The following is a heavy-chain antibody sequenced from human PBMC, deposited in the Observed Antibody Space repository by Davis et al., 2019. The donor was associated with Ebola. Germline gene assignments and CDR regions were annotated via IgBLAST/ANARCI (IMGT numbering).Heavy chain of an antibody. Sequence: GESLKISCAASGFTFRSYSMNWVRQAPGKGLEWISYISSSSSSIYYADSVKGRFTISRDNTKNSLYLQMNSLRDEDTALYYCSRGGAVKFDYWGQGTLVTVSS. J-gene: IGHJ4*02. CDR3: SRGGAVKFDY. D-gene: IGHD4-17*01. CDR1: GFTFRSYS. V-gene: IGHV3-48*02. CDR2: ISSSSSSI.